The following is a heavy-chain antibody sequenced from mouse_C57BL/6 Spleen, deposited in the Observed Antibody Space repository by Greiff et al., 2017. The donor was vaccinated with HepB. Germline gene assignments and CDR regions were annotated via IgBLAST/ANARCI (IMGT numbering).Heavy chain of an antibody. CDR3: ARGPYDYDY. D-gene: IGHD2-4*01. CDR2: ISDGGSYT. V-gene: IGHV5-4*01. CDR1: GFTFSSYA. J-gene: IGHJ2*01. Sequence: EVHLVESGGGLVKPGGSLKLSCAASGFTFSSYAMSWVRQTPEKRLEWVATISDGGSYTYYPDNVKGRFTISRDNAKNNLYLQMSHLKSEDTAMYYCARGPYDYDYWGQGTTLTVSS.